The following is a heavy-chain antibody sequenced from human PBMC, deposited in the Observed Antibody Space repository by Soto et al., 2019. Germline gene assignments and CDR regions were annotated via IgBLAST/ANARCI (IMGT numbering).Heavy chain of an antibody. D-gene: IGHD6-13*01. J-gene: IGHJ5*02. Sequence: GGSLRLSCAASGFTFSSYAMHWVRQAPGKGLEWVAVISYDGSNKYYADSVKGRFTISRDNSKNTLYLQMNSLRAEDTAVYYCARAGGQQLVRKNWFDPGGQGTLVTVSS. V-gene: IGHV3-30-3*01. CDR2: ISYDGSNK. CDR3: ARAGGQQLVRKNWFDP. CDR1: GFTFSSYA.